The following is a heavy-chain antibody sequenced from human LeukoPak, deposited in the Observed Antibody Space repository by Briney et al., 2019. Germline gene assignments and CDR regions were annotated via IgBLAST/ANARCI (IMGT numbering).Heavy chain of an antibody. Sequence: GESLRLSCAGSKFTFSNYWMTWVRQAPGKGLERLANINIDGSHTYYIDSVKGRFTISRDNAKNSLYLQMNSLRVEDTAVYYCARGGAARPDFWGQGTLVTVSS. J-gene: IGHJ4*02. CDR2: INIDGSHT. V-gene: IGHV3-7*01. CDR3: ARGGAARPDF. D-gene: IGHD6-6*01. CDR1: KFTFSNYW.